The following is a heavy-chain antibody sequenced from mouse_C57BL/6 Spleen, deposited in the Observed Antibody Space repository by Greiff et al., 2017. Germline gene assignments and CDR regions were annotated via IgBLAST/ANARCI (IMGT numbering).Heavy chain of an antibody. V-gene: IGHV1-61*01. CDR3: ALYDYDGVDY. J-gene: IGHJ2*01. CDR2: IYPSDSET. D-gene: IGHD2-4*01. CDR1: GYTFTSYW. Sequence: QVQLQQPGAELVRPGSSVKLSCKASGYTFTSYWMDWVKQRPGQGLEWIGNIYPSDSETHYNQKFKDKATLTVDKSSSTAYMQLSSLTSEDSAIYYCALYDYDGVDYGGQGTTLTVS.